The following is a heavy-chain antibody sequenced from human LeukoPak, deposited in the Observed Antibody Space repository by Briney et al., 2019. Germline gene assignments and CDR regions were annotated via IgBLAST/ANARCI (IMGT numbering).Heavy chain of an antibody. D-gene: IGHD1-1*01. V-gene: IGHV3-13*01. J-gene: IGHJ4*02. CDR3: ARGYNWNDAFFDY. CDR2: IDTAGDT. Sequence: GGSLRLSCAASGFTFSSYDMHWVRQATGKGLEWVSAIDTAGDTYYPGSVKGRFTISRENAKNSLYLQMNNLRAEDTAVYYCARGYNWNDAFFDYWGQGTLVTVSS. CDR1: GFTFSSYD.